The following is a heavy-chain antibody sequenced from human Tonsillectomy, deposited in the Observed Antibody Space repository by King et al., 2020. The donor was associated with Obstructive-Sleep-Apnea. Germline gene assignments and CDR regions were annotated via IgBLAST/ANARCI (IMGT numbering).Heavy chain of an antibody. Sequence: VQLVQSGAEVKKPGESLRISCKGSGYSFTSYWISWVRQRPGKGLEWMGRIDPSDSYTNYSPSFQGHDTISADKSISTAYLQWGSLKASEPAMYYCARLLVHYDILTGYSYYYYGMDVWGQGTTVTVSS. CDR2: IDPSDSYT. J-gene: IGHJ6*02. D-gene: IGHD3-9*01. CDR3: ARLLVHYDILTGYSYYYYGMDV. V-gene: IGHV5-10-1*01. CDR1: GYSFTSYW.